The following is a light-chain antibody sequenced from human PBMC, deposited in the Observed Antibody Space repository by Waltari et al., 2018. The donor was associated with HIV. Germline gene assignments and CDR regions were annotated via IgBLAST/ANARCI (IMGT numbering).Light chain of an antibody. Sequence: DIQMTQYPSSPSASVDDRVTITCRASQSINNYLNWYQQKPGRAPNLLIYTASSLQSGVPSRFSGSGSGTDFTLTISSLQPEDFATYYCQQSSSTPRTFGGGTKVEIK. CDR2: TAS. CDR1: QSINNY. J-gene: IGKJ4*01. V-gene: IGKV1-39*01. CDR3: QQSSSTPRT.